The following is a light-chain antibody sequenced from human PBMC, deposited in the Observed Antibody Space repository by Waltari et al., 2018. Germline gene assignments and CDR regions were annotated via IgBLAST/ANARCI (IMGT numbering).Light chain of an antibody. Sequence: SYELTQPSSVSVSPGQTARITCSGDVLAKKYARWFQQKPGQAPVLGIYKDSERPSGIPERFSGSSSGTTVTLTISGAQVEDEADYYCYSAADNPVVFGGGTKLTVL. CDR2: KDS. CDR3: YSAADNPVV. V-gene: IGLV3-27*01. CDR1: VLAKKY. J-gene: IGLJ2*01.